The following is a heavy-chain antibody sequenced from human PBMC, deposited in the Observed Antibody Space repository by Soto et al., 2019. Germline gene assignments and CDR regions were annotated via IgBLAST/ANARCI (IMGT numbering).Heavy chain of an antibody. CDR3: ARGPAYSSSSWDFLGDY. CDR2: INPSGGST. D-gene: IGHD6-13*01. CDR1: GYTFTSYY. J-gene: IGHJ4*02. Sequence: QVQLVQSGAEVKKPGASVKVSCKASGYTFTSYYMHWVRQAPGQGLEWMGIINPSGGSTSYAQKCQGRGRMTRDRSTSTVDMGLSSLGSEDTAVYYCARGPAYSSSSWDFLGDYWGQGTLVTVSS. V-gene: IGHV1-46*01.